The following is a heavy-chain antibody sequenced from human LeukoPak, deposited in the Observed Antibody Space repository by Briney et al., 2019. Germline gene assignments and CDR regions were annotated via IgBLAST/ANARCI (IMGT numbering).Heavy chain of an antibody. J-gene: IGHJ6*03. CDR2: IKQDGSEK. V-gene: IGHV3-7*01. D-gene: IGHD6-13*01. Sequence: PGGSLRLSCAASGFTFSSYCMSWVRQAPGKGLEWVANIKQDGSEKYYVDSVKGRFTISSDNAKNSLYLQMNSLRGEDTAVDYCARNKSSSWYYYYYYMDVWGKGTTVTVSS. CDR1: GFTFSSYC. CDR3: ARNKSSSWYYYYYYMDV.